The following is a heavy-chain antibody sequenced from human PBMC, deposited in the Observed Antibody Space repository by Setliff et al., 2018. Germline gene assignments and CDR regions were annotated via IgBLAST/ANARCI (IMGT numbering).Heavy chain of an antibody. Sequence: ASVKVSCKASGYTFTSYAMHWVRQAPGQRLEWMGWINAGNGNTKYSQKFQGRVTMTRNTSISTAYMELSSLRSEDTAVYYCARVNAYNWFDPWGQGTLVTVSS. CDR1: GYTFTSYA. CDR3: ARVNAYNWFDP. V-gene: IGHV1-3*01. J-gene: IGHJ5*02. D-gene: IGHD3-16*01. CDR2: INAGNGNT.